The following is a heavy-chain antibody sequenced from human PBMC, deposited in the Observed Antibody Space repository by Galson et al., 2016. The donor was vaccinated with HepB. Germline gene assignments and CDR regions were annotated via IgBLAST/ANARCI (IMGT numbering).Heavy chain of an antibody. D-gene: IGHD6-6*01. CDR1: GFTFSVTTTY. Sequence: SLRLSCAASGFTFSVTTTYMNWVRRAPGKGLEWVSIIYSGGGSFYADSVKGRFTVSRDDSHVYLQMNSLRAEDTAIYYCARARDNTREYHSLDVWGQGTTVTVAS. CDR3: ARARDNTREYHSLDV. CDR2: IYSGGGS. J-gene: IGHJ6*02. V-gene: IGHV3-53*01.